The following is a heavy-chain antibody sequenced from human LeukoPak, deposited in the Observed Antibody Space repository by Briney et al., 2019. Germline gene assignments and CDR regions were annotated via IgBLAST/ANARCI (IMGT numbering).Heavy chain of an antibody. CDR1: GGSITSFY. CDR2: IYSSGVT. D-gene: IGHD2/OR15-2a*01. Sequence: SETLSLTCSVSGGSITSFYWNWVRQPAGKGLEWIGRIYSSGVTNYNPSLRSRVTMSVDTSKNHFSLRLGSVTAADTAVYYGAREFQDYFYGTFDYWGQGILVTVSS. V-gene: IGHV4-4*07. J-gene: IGHJ4*02. CDR3: AREFQDYFYGTFDY.